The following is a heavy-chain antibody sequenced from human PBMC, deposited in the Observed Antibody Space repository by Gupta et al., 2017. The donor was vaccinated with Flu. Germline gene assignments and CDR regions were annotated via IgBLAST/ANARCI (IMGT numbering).Heavy chain of an antibody. CDR3: ASQGRAVAGTPLAFDI. CDR2: IYTSGST. Sequence: QVQLQEPGPGLVKPSETLSLTCPVSGGSISSHYWSWIRQPAGKGLEWIGRIYTSGSTNYNPSLKSRVTMSVDTSKNQFSRKLSSVTAADTAVYYCASQGRAVAGTPLAFDIWGQGTMVTVSS. CDR1: GGSISSHY. V-gene: IGHV4-4*07. J-gene: IGHJ3*02. D-gene: IGHD6-19*01.